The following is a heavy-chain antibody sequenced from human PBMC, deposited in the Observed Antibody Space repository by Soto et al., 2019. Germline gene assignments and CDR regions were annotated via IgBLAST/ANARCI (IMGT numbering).Heavy chain of an antibody. CDR2: ISAYNGNT. Sequence: ASVKVSCKASGYTFTNFGISWVRQAPGQGLEWMGWISAYNGNTNYAQNFQGRVTMTTDTSTSTAYMELSSLRSEDTAVYYCAREISPPWFDPWGQGTLVTVSS. J-gene: IGHJ5*02. CDR3: AREISPPWFDP. V-gene: IGHV1-18*01. D-gene: IGHD2-15*01. CDR1: GYTFTNFG.